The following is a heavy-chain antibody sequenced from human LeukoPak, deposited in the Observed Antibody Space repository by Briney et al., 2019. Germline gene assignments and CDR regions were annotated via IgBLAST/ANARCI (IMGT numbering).Heavy chain of an antibody. D-gene: IGHD2-21*02. V-gene: IGHV4-38-2*02. Sequence: SQTLSLTCTVSGGSIRRGYYWGWIRQPPGKGLEWIGSIYHSGSTYYNPSLKSRVTISVDTSKNQFSLKLSSVTAADTAVYYCARQYCGGDCYNFDYWGQGTLVTVSS. J-gene: IGHJ4*02. CDR3: ARQYCGGDCYNFDY. CDR1: GGSIRRGYY. CDR2: IYHSGST.